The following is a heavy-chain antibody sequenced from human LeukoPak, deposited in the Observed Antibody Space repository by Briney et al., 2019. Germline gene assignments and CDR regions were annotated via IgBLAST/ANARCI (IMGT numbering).Heavy chain of an antibody. V-gene: IGHV3-30*04. D-gene: IGHD3-3*01. CDR1: GFTFSSYA. CDR2: ISYDGSNK. CDR3: ARVPVRFLEWNGALVYVY. J-gene: IGHJ4*02. Sequence: GGSLRLSCAASGFTFSSYAMHWVSQAPGKGLEWVAVISYDGSNKYYADSVKGRFTISRDNSKNTLYLQMNSLRAEDTAVYYCARVPVRFLEWNGALVYVYWGQGTLVTVSS.